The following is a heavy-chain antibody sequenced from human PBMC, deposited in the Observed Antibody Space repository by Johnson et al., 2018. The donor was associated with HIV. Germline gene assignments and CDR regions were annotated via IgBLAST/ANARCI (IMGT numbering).Heavy chain of an antibody. D-gene: IGHD3-16*01. CDR2: INSDGSST. CDR3: ARGGSDVFDI. V-gene: IGHV3-74*02. J-gene: IGHJ3*02. Sequence: MQLVESGGGLVQPGGSLRLSCAASGFTVSSNYMSWVRQAPGKGLEWVSRINSDGSSTSYADSVKGRFTISRDNAKNTLYLQMNSLRADDTAVYYCARGGSDVFDIWGQGTMVTVSS. CDR1: GFTVSSNY.